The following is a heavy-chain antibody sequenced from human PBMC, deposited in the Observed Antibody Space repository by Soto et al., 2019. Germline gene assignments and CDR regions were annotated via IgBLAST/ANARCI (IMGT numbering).Heavy chain of an antibody. CDR2: IGYDGSNK. J-gene: IGHJ4*03. CDR1: GFTFSSYC. Sequence: QVQLVESGGGVVQPGRSLRLSFAASGFTFSSYCMHWVRQAPGQGLVWVAGIGYDGSNKYNADSVKGRCTISRDNSKNTLYLQMNSLRAEDTSVYYCASSDGIAGAGYPPSFWGQGTPVTVSS. CDR3: ASSDGIAGAGYPPSF. V-gene: IGHV3-33*01. D-gene: IGHD6-13*01.